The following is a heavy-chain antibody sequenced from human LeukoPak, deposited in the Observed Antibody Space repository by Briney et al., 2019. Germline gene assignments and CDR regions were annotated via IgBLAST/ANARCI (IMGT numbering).Heavy chain of an antibody. D-gene: IGHD3-3*01. CDR1: GFTFSSYG. CDR2: IWYDGSNK. CDR3: ARAARYYDFWSEFDP. Sequence: PGGSLRLSCAASGFTFSSYGMHWVRQAPGKGLEWVAVIWYDGSNKYYADSVKGRFTISRDNSKNTLYLQMNSLRAEDTAVYYCARAARYYDFWSEFDPWGQGTLVTVSS. V-gene: IGHV3-33*08. J-gene: IGHJ5*02.